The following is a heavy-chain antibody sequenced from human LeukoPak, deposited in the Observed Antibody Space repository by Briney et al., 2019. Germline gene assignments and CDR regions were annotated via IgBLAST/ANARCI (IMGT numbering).Heavy chain of an antibody. CDR2: IKQDGSEK. CDR1: GFTFSSYR. J-gene: IGHJ4*02. V-gene: IGHV3-7*01. D-gene: IGHD3-22*01. CDR3: AREPPYYYDSSGYQDY. Sequence: GGSLRLSCAASGFTFSSYRMSWVRQAPGKGLEWVANIKQDGSEKYYVDSVEGRFTISRDNAKNSLYLQMNSLRAEDTAVYYCAREPPYYYDSSGYQDYWGQGTLVTVSS.